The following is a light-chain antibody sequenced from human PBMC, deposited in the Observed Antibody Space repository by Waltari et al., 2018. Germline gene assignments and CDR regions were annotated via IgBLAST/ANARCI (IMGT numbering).Light chain of an antibody. J-gene: IGKJ3*01. V-gene: IGKV2-28*01. CDR3: MQALQTPLT. CDR1: HRLLKSGGYND. Sequence: HRLLKSGGYNDWDWYLQRRGQCHQVLIYFCSNRASGFPDGLSGSGSGTDVTLKISRVEAEDVGVYYGMQALQTPLTCGPGTKVDIK. CDR2: FCS.